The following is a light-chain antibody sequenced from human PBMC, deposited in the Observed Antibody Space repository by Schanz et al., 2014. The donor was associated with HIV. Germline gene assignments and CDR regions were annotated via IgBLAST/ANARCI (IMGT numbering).Light chain of an antibody. CDR1: QNIGNS. CDR2: SAS. J-gene: IGKJ2*01. CDR3: QQYYGYSSYT. V-gene: IGKV1-5*03. Sequence: DIQMTQSPSTLSASVGDRVTIACRASQNIGNSLAWFQLKPGRAPKLLIYSASSLERGVPSRFSGSGSGTEFALTISSLQPDDFATYYCQQYYGYSSYTFGQGTTLEIK.